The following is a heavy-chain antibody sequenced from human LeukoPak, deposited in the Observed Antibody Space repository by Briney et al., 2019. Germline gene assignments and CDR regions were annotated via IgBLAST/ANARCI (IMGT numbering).Heavy chain of an antibody. J-gene: IGHJ4*02. V-gene: IGHV4-59*12. D-gene: IGHD3-9*01. CDR1: GGSISSYY. CDR3: ARLNVLRYFDWLLYYFDY. CDR2: IYYSGST. Sequence: SETLSLTCTVSGGSISSYYWSWIRQPPGKGLEWIGYIYYSGSTNYNPSLKSRVTISVDTSMNQFSLKLSSVTAADTAVYYCARLNVLRYFDWLLYYFDYWGQGTLVTVSS.